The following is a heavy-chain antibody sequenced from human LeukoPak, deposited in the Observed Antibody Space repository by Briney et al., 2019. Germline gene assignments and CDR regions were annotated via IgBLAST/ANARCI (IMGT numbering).Heavy chain of an antibody. Sequence: ASVKVSCKAYGYTFTRYYMHWVRQAPGQGLEWMGIINPSGGSINYAQKFQGRVTMARDTSTSTVYMELSSLRSEDTAVYYCARDGWFYYDSSDYSGFDYWGQGTLVTVSS. D-gene: IGHD3-22*01. CDR2: INPSGGSI. CDR1: GYTFTRYY. J-gene: IGHJ4*02. CDR3: ARDGWFYYDSSDYSGFDY. V-gene: IGHV1-46*01.